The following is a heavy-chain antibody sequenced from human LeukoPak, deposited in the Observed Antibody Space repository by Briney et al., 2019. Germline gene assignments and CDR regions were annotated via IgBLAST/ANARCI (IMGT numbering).Heavy chain of an antibody. V-gene: IGHV3-23*01. CDR3: AKVGGYFDWLLHFDS. CDR2: ISGSGGST. J-gene: IGHJ4*02. D-gene: IGHD3-9*01. Sequence: GGSLRLSCAASRFTFNNYAMSWVRQAPGKGLEWVSGISGSGGSTYYADSVKGRFTISRDNSKNTLYLQMSSLRAEDTAVYYCAKVGGYFDWLLHFDSWGQGALVTVSS. CDR1: RFTFNNYA.